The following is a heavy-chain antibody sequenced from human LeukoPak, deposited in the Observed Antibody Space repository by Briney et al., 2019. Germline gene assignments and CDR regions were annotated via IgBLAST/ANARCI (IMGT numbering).Heavy chain of an antibody. CDR1: GFTFSSYA. V-gene: IGHV3-64D*06. J-gene: IGHJ4*02. D-gene: IGHD3/OR15-3a*01. CDR2: ISSNGGST. CDR3: VKRVEGAMVFGGDY. Sequence: GGSLRLSCSASGFTFSSYAMHWVRQAPGKGLEYVSAISSNGGSTYYADSVKGRFTISRDNSKNTLYLQMSSLRAEDTAVYYCVKRVEGAMVFGGDYWGQGTLVTVSS.